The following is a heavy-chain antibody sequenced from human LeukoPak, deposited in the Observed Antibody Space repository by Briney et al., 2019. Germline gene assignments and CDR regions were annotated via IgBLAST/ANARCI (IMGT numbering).Heavy chain of an antibody. Sequence: SGGSLRLSCAASGFTFSSYAMHWVRQAPGKGLEWVAVISYDGSNKYYADSVKGRFTISRDNSKNTLYLQVDSLRAEDTAVYYCARGYSSAWYYFDYWGQGTLVTVSS. J-gene: IGHJ4*02. D-gene: IGHD6-13*01. CDR1: GFTFSSYA. CDR3: ARGYSSAWYYFDY. V-gene: IGHV3-30*04. CDR2: ISYDGSNK.